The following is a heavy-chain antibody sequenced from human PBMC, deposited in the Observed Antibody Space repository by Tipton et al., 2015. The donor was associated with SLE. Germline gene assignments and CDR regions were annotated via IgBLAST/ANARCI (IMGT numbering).Heavy chain of an antibody. Sequence: TLSLTCTVSGGSISSSSYYWGWIRQPPGKGLEWIGSIYYSGSTYYNPSLKSLVTISVDTSKNQFSLKLSSVTAADTAVYYCASGDCSGGSCYFDYWGQGTLVTVSS. V-gene: IGHV4-39*07. CDR3: ASGDCSGGSCYFDY. CDR2: IYYSGST. CDR1: GGSISSSSYY. D-gene: IGHD2-15*01. J-gene: IGHJ4*02.